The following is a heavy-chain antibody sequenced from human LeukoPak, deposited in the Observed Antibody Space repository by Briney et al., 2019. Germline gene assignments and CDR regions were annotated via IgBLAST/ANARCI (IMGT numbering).Heavy chain of an antibody. CDR3: ARVRDSAVYADDAFDI. J-gene: IGHJ3*02. CDR1: GYTFTDYY. V-gene: IGHV1-2*02. Sequence: ASVEVSCKASGYTFTDYYMHWVRQAPGQGLEWMGWINPNSGGTNYAQKFQGRVTMTRDTSISTAYMELSRLRSDDTAVYYCARVRDSAVYADDAFDIWGQGTMVTVSS. CDR2: INPNSGGT. D-gene: IGHD2-8*01.